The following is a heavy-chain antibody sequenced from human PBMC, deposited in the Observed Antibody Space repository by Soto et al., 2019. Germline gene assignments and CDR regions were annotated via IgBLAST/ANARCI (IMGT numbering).Heavy chain of an antibody. CDR2: ISNSGNTI. CDR1: GFVFKNYE. V-gene: IGHV3-48*03. Sequence: GGSLRLSCVASGFVFKNYEMNWVRQAPGKGLEWISYISNSGNTIYVADSMRGRFTIARDNAKNSLFLQMNSLRADDTAIYYCERGLGVRGVIIGPDYYYGMYFWGQGTTVTVSS. D-gene: IGHD3-10*01. CDR3: ERGLGVRGVIIGPDYYYGMYF. J-gene: IGHJ6*02.